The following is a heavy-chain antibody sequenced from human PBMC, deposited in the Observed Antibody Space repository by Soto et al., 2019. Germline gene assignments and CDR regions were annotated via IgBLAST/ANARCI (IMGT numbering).Heavy chain of an antibody. J-gene: IGHJ4*02. Sequence: QVQLQESGPGLVKPSQTLSLTCTVSGGSISSGGYYWSWIRQHPGKGLEWIGYIYYSGSTYSNPSPTSRVTISVDTSKNQFSLKLSSVTAADTAVYYCARNQLRGTTRPDYWGQGTLVTVSS. D-gene: IGHD1-1*01. CDR2: IYYSGST. CDR3: ARNQLRGTTRPDY. V-gene: IGHV4-31*03. CDR1: GGSISSGGYY.